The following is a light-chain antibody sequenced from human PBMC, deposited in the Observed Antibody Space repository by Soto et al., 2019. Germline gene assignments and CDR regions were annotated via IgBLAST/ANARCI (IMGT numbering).Light chain of an antibody. CDR1: QSLSGN. Sequence: MTQSPSTLSASVGDRVTITCRASQSLSGNLAWYQQKPGQAPRLIIYAASTRATGIPARFSGSGSGTEFILTINSLQPEDFAVYYCQQYNNWPPTWTFGQGTKVDIK. CDR2: AAS. J-gene: IGKJ1*01. V-gene: IGKV3-15*01. CDR3: QQYNNWPPTWT.